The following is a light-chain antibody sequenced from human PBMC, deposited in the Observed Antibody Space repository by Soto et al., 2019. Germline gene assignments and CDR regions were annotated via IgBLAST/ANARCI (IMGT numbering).Light chain of an antibody. Sequence: EIVLTQSPGTLSLSPGERATLSCRASQSVSSSYLAWYQQTPGQAPRLLIYDATSRATGIPDRFSGSGSCTDFTLTISRLEHEDVAVYYCQQYGSAPQTFGQGTKVEIK. CDR2: DAT. CDR3: QQYGSAPQT. V-gene: IGKV3-20*01. J-gene: IGKJ1*01. CDR1: QSVSSSY.